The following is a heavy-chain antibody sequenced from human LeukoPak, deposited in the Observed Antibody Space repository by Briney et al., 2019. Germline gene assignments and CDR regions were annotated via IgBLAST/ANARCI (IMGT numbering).Heavy chain of an antibody. CDR2: LVYDERN. CDR1: GFPFSSYG. D-gene: IGHD2-21*01. J-gene: IGHJ4*02. Sequence: PGGSLRLSCAASGFPFSSYGMHWVRQAPGKGLEWVARLVYDERNDYANSVKGRFTTSRDNSKNTLYLQMDNLRVDDTAVYYCARDLSAAYDFWGQGILVTVSS. V-gene: IGHV3-33*01. CDR3: ARDLSAAYDF.